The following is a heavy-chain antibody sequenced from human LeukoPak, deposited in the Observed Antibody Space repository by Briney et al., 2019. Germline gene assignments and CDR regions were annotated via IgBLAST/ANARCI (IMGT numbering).Heavy chain of an antibody. CDR1: GGSFSGYY. D-gene: IGHD3-10*01. CDR3: AREEHVLLWFGELSHYYYMDV. J-gene: IGHJ6*03. Sequence: SETLSLTCAVYGGSFSGYYWSWIRQPPGKGLEWIGEINHSGSTNYNPSLKSRVTMSVDTSKNQFSLKLSSVTAADTAVYYCAREEHVLLWFGELSHYYYMDVWGKGTTVTISS. V-gene: IGHV4-34*01. CDR2: INHSGST.